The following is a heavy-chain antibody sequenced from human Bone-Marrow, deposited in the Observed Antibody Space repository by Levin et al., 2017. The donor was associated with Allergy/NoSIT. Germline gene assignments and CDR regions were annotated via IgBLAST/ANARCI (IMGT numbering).Heavy chain of an antibody. CDR1: GFSFSTHD. J-gene: IGHJ4*02. CDR3: AKGRRPSSGWPFES. D-gene: IGHD6-19*01. V-gene: IGHV3-23*01. CDR2: ISGTDGST. Sequence: GESLKISCAASGFSFSTHDLAWVRQSPGKGLEWVSVISGTDGSTGYADSMKGRFTISRDNSENTLYLQMNNLRAEDTAMYYCAKGRRPSSGWPFESWGQGQLVTVAS.